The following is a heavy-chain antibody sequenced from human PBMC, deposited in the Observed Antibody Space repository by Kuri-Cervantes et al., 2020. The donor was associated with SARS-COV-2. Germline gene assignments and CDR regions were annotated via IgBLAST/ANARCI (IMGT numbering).Heavy chain of an antibody. Sequence: TLSLTCVVYVGSSRGYYWSWIRQPPGKGLEWIGEINHSGSTNYNPSLKSRVTISVDTSKNQFSLKLSSVTAADTAVYYCARASEEHMIVVVITTGGWFDPWGQGTLVTVSS. J-gene: IGHJ5*02. CDR3: ARASEEHMIVVVITTGGWFDP. CDR2: INHSGST. CDR1: VGSSRGYY. V-gene: IGHV4-34*01. D-gene: IGHD3-22*01.